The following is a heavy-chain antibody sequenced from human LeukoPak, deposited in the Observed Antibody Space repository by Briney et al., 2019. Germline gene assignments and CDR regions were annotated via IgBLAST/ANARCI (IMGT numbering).Heavy chain of an antibody. V-gene: IGHV3-7*05. J-gene: IGHJ4*02. Sequence: GGSLRLSCEASGFRLDNYWMTWVRQAPGKGLEWVADINEDGSKIYSLDSVKGRFTISRDNAKNSLSLQLNTLRAEDTAVYYCARWSHVSGRWFLDNWGRGTLVSVSS. CDR3: ARWSHVSGRWFLDN. CDR2: INEDGSKI. D-gene: IGHD3-10*01. CDR1: GFRLDNYW.